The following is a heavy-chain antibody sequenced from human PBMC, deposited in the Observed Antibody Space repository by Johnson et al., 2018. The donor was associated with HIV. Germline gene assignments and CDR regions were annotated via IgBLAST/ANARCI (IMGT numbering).Heavy chain of an antibody. J-gene: IGHJ3*01. Sequence: QVLLVESGGGLVQPGGSLRLSCAASGFTFSSYAMHWVRQAPGKGLEWVAVISSDGSNKYYADSVKGRFTISRDNSRNTLYLQVNSLRVEDTAVYYCAKDPRYKYGGAFDVWCQGTTVTVSS. CDR1: GFTFSSYA. V-gene: IGHV3-30*18. CDR2: ISSDGSNK. CDR3: AKDPRYKYGGAFDV. D-gene: IGHD3-16*01.